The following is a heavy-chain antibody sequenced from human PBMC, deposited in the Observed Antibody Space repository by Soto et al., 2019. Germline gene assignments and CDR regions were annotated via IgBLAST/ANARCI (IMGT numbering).Heavy chain of an antibody. D-gene: IGHD4-4*01. CDR3: ARALDYSESGLVYYYYYMDV. CDR2: IYHSGST. CDR1: SGSISSSNW. J-gene: IGHJ6*03. Sequence: PSETLSLTCAVSSGSISSSNWWSWVRQPPGKGLEWIGEIYHSGSTNYNPSLKSRVTISVDKSKNQFSLKLSSVTAADTAVYYCARALDYSESGLVYYYYYMDVWGKGTTVTVSS. V-gene: IGHV4-4*02.